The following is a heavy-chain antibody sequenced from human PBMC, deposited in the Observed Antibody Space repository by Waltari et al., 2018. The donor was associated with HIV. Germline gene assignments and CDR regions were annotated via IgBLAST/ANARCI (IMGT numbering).Heavy chain of an antibody. Sequence: VRLPQWGAGLVKPPQSLSLTCAVYGVSFGGGSYTDYYWSWIRQPPGKGLEWIGEIYHTGSTNYNPSLKSRFTISVDTSKNQFSLKLSSVTAADTAVYYCAREGRYCSGGSCYSDAFDIWGQGTMVTVSS. D-gene: IGHD2-15*01. J-gene: IGHJ3*02. CDR3: AREGRYCSGGSCYSDAFDI. CDR2: IYHTGST. V-gene: IGHV4-34*01. CDR1: GVSFGGGSYTDYY.